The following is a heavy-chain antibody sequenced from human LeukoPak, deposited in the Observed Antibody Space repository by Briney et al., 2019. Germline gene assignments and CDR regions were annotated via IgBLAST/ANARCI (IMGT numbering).Heavy chain of an antibody. J-gene: IGHJ4*02. CDR1: GGSFSGYY. CDR2: INHSGST. V-gene: IGHV4-34*01. D-gene: IGHD3-10*01. CDR3: ARLDGSGSYYTPFDY. Sequence: PSETLSLTCAVYGGSFSGYYWSWIRQPPGKGLEWIGEINHSGSTNYNPSLKSRVTISVDTSKNQFSLKLSSVTAADTAVHYCARLDGSGSYYTPFDYWGQGTLVTVSS.